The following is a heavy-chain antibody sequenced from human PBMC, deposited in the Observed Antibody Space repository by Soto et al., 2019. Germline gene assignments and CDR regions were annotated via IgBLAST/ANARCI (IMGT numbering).Heavy chain of an antibody. D-gene: IGHD1-1*01. J-gene: IGHJ3*02. Sequence: QVQLQQWGAGLLKPSETLSLTCAVYGGFVSSGSYYWSWLRQPPGKGLEWIGEMSHSGGTHFNPSLKSRVTISVYTSKKQFSLKMSSVTAADTALYYCARVELGTATTVVDAFDIWGPGTMVTVAS. CDR1: GGFVSSGSYY. CDR3: ARVELGTATTVVDAFDI. V-gene: IGHV4-34*01. CDR2: MSHSGGT.